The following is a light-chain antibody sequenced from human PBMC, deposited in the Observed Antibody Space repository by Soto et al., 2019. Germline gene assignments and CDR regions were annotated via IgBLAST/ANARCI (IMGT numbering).Light chain of an antibody. CDR2: DVS. CDR1: SSDVGGYNY. V-gene: IGLV2-14*01. CDR3: SSYTSSSTLV. J-gene: IGLJ2*01. Sequence: QSALTQPASVSGSPGQPITISCTGTSSDVGGYNYVSWYQQHPGKAPKLMIYDVSNRPSGVSNRFSGSKSGNTSSLTISGLQAEDEADYYCSSYTSSSTLVFGGVTQLTV.